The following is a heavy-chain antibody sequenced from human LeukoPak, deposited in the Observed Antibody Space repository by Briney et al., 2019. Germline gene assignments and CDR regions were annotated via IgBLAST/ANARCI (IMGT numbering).Heavy chain of an antibody. CDR3: AREFRVLPDI. D-gene: IGHD2-8*02. CDR2: INTDGSST. J-gene: IGHJ3*02. CDR1: GFTFSSYW. Sequence: GGSLRLSCAASGFTFSSYWMHWVRKAPGKGLVGVSRINTDGSSTNYADCVKGLFTISRDHAKNTLYLQMNSLRDEDTAVYYCAREFRVLPDIWGQGTMVTVSS. V-gene: IGHV3-74*01.